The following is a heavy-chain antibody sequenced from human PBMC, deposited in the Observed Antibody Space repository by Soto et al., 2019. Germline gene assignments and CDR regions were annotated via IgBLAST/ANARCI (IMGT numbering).Heavy chain of an antibody. Sequence: QVQLVESGGGGVQPGRSLRLSCAASGFNFSSYGMHWVRQAPGTGLELVALMSYDGSKKYYTDSVKGRFTISRDTSKNTLYLQMNSLRAEDTAVYYCRVGVADWGQGTLVTVSS. V-gene: IGHV3-30*03. CDR3: RVGVAD. CDR1: GFNFSSYG. D-gene: IGHD1-26*01. CDR2: MSYDGSKK. J-gene: IGHJ4*02.